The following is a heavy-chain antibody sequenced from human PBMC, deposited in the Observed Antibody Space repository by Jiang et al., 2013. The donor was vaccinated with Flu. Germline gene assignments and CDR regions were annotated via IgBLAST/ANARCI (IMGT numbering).Heavy chain of an antibody. J-gene: IGHJ4*02. CDR3: AKDLPAAYFDY. V-gene: IGHV3-30*02. CDR2: IRSDGSIK. Sequence: GVVQPGGSLRLSCAASGFTFSSYGMHWVRQAPGKGLEWVAFIRSDGSIKYYADSVKGRFTVSRDNSKNTLDLQMNSLRAEDTAVYHCAKDLPAAYFDYWGPGNPGHRLL. D-gene: IGHD2-2*01. CDR1: GFTFSSYG.